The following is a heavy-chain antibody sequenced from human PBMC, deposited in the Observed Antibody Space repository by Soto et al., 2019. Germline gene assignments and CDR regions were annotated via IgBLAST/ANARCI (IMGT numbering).Heavy chain of an antibody. V-gene: IGHV3-33*01. CDR3: ARDYSRYYGMDV. J-gene: IGHJ6*02. CDR2: IWYDGTNK. CDR1: GFTFSNYG. D-gene: IGHD2-15*01. Sequence: QVRLVESGGGVVQPGGSLRLSCAASGFTFSNYGMHWVRQAPGKGLESVAVIWYDGTNKYYADSVKGRFTISRDNSKNTMYLQVNSLRAEDTAVYYCARDYSRYYGMDVWGQGTTVTVSS.